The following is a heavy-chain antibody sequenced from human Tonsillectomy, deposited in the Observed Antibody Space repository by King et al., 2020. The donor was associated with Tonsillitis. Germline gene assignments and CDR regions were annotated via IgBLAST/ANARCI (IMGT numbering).Heavy chain of an antibody. CDR3: ARYYPVTTENFDS. D-gene: IGHD4-17*01. CDR1: GGFISSSDYY. Sequence: QLQESGPGLARPSETLSLTCTVSGGFISSSDYYWGWIRQPPGKGLEWIGSIDYSENTFYNPSIKSRLTMSVDTSKNQFSLKLRSVTAADTAVYYCARYYPVTTENFDSWGQGTLVTVSP. V-gene: IGHV4-39*07. CDR2: IDYSENT. J-gene: IGHJ4*02.